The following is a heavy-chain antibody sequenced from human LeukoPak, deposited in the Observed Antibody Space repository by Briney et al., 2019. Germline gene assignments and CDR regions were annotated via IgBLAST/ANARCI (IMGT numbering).Heavy chain of an antibody. CDR2: IYSGGST. CDR1: GFTFSSFA. D-gene: IGHD5-12*01. J-gene: IGHJ4*02. Sequence: GGSLRLSCAASGFTFSSFAMHWVRQAPGRGLEWVSVIYSGGSTYYAESVKGRFTISRDNSKNTLYLQLNSLRPDDTAVYYCARDQLAYSGYDTLFDYWGQGTLVTVSS. V-gene: IGHV3-NL1*01. CDR3: ARDQLAYSGYDTLFDY.